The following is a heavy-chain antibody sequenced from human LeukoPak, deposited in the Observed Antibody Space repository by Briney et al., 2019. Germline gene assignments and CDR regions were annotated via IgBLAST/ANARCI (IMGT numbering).Heavy chain of an antibody. Sequence: SETLSLTCAVYGGSFSGYYWSWIRQPPGKGLEWIGEINHSGSTNYNPSLKSRVTISVDTSKNQLSLNLSSVTAADTAVYYCARDGTTVSPAVWGKGTTVTVSS. D-gene: IGHD4-17*01. CDR1: GGSFSGYY. J-gene: IGHJ6*04. CDR2: INHSGST. CDR3: ARDGTTVSPAV. V-gene: IGHV4-34*01.